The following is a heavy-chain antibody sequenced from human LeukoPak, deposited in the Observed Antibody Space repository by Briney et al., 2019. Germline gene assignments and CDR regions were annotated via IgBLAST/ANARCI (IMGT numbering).Heavy chain of an antibody. J-gene: IGHJ4*02. CDR3: TTRGYSGYELVDY. CDR1: GFTFSNAW. CDR2: IKSKTDGGTT. D-gene: IGHD5-12*01. V-gene: IGHV3-15*01. Sequence: RPGGSLRLSCAASGFTFSNAWMSWVRQAPGKGLEWVGRIKSKTDGGTTDYPAPVKGRFTISRDDSKNTVYLQMNSLKTEDTAVYHCTTRGYSGYELVDYGGQGTLVTVSS.